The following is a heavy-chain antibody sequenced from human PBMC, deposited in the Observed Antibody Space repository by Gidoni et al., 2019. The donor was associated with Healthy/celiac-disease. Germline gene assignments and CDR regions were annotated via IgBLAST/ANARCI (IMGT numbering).Heavy chain of an antibody. J-gene: IGHJ6*02. Sequence: QVQLVQSGAEVKKPGASVKVSCKASGYTFTGYYMHWVRQAPGQGLEWMGGINPNSGGTNYAHKFQGRVTMTRDTSISTAYMELSRLRSDDTAVYYCARWGEVGDIVVVVAATDHYYGMDVWGQGTTVTVSS. CDR3: ARWGEVGDIVVVVAATDHYYGMDV. V-gene: IGHV1-2*07. CDR2: INPNSGGT. D-gene: IGHD2-15*01. CDR1: GYTFTGYY.